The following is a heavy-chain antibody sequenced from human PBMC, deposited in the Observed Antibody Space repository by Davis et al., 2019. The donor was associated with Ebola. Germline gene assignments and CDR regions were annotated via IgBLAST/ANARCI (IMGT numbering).Heavy chain of an antibody. Sequence: ASVKVSCKASGYPFTDFAINWLRQAPGQRFEWLGWITTNTASPTYAGGFSERFVFSLDTSVNTAFLQINNLRAEDTAIYYCARGMGELALNWGQGTLVTVSS. CDR3: ARGMGELALN. J-gene: IGHJ4*02. CDR1: GYPFTDFA. CDR2: ITTNTASP. V-gene: IGHV7-4-1*02. D-gene: IGHD3-16*01.